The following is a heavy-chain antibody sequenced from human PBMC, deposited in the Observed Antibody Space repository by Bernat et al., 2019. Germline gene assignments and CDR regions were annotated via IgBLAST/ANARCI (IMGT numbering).Heavy chain of an antibody. CDR1: RFTFSTSA. J-gene: IGHJ4*02. Sequence: QVQLVESGGGVVQPGRSLRLSCAASRFTFSTSALYWVRQAPCKGLEWVAVISFDGSSKYYSDSVKGRFTISRDNSKNRLYLQMNSLRGDDTAVYYCARAKGYCSGGSCYGGSPAIDYWGQGTLVTVSS. CDR2: ISFDGSSK. D-gene: IGHD2-15*01. CDR3: ARAKGYCSGGSCYGGSPAIDY. V-gene: IGHV3-30-3*01.